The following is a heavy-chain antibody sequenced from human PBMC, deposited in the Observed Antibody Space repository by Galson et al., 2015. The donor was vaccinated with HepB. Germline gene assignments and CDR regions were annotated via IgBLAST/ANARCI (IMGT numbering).Heavy chain of an antibody. CDR3: ARNNDAGAFDI. Sequence: SVKVSCKASGYTFTSYYMHWVRQAPGQGLEWMGIINPSGGSTSCPQKFQGRVTMTRDTSTSTVYMALSSLRSEDTAVYYCARNNDAGAFDIWGQGTMVTVSS. J-gene: IGHJ3*02. CDR2: INPSGGST. V-gene: IGHV1-46*01. CDR1: GYTFTSYY. D-gene: IGHD1-1*01.